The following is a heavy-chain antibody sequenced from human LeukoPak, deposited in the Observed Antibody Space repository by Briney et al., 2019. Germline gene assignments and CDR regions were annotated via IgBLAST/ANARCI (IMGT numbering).Heavy chain of an antibody. J-gene: IGHJ4*02. CDR3: ARDNSFTYYYDSSGYYPGEYSFDY. Sequence: SETLSLTCTVSGYSISSGYYWGWIRQPPGKGLEWIGSIYHSGSTYYNPSLKSRVTISVDTSKNQFSLKLSSVTAADTAVYYCARDNSFTYYYDSSGYYPGEYSFDYWGQGTLVTVSS. D-gene: IGHD3-22*01. V-gene: IGHV4-38-2*02. CDR2: IYHSGST. CDR1: GYSISSGYY.